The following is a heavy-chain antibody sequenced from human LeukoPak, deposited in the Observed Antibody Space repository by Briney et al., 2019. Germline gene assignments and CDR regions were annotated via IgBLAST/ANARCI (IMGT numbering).Heavy chain of an antibody. CDR3: AREDCSSTSCQGGWFDP. D-gene: IGHD2-2*01. J-gene: IGHJ5*02. Sequence: ASVKVSCKASGYTFTSYYMHWVRQAPGQGLEWMGIINPSGGSTSYAQKFQGRVTMTRDTSTSTVYMELSNLRSEDTAVYYCAREDCSSTSCQGGWFDPWGQGTLVTVSS. CDR1: GYTFTSYY. CDR2: INPSGGST. V-gene: IGHV1-46*01.